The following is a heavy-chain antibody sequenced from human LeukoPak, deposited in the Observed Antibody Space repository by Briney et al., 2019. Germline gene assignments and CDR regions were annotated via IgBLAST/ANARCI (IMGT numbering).Heavy chain of an antibody. Sequence: PGKSLRLSCAASGFTFSGYPIHWVRQAPGKGLEWVAVISYDGSNKYYADSVKGRFTISRDNSKNTLYLQMNSLKTEDTAVYYCTRGDYGDHTDLDYWGQGTLVTVSS. D-gene: IGHD4-17*01. CDR1: GFTFSGYP. CDR3: TRGDYGDHTDLDY. CDR2: ISYDGSNK. J-gene: IGHJ4*02. V-gene: IGHV3-30-3*01.